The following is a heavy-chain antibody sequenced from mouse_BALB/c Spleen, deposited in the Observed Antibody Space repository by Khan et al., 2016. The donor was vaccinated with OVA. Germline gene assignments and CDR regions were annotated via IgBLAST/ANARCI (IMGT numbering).Heavy chain of an antibody. Sequence: QVQLQQSGPELVKPGASVKMSCKASGYTFKTYYIHWVIQRPGQGLEWIGWIYPGDGRTKYNEKFKGKTTLTADNSPSTAYMLLSSLTSEDSAIYFCAIRYFGSFWYFDVWGSGTTVTVSS. CDR2: IYPGDGRT. V-gene: IGHV1S56*01. D-gene: IGHD1-1*01. J-gene: IGHJ1*01. CDR3: AIRYFGSFWYFDV. CDR1: GYTFKTYY.